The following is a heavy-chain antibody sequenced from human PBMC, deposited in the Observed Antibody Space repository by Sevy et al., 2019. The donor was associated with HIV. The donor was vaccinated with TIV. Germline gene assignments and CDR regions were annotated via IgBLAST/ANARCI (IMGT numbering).Heavy chain of an antibody. CDR3: AKVWRFGGVIVKCSADAFDI. J-gene: IGHJ3*02. CDR2: ISGSGGST. Sequence: GGSLRLSCAASGLTFSSYAMSWVRQAPGKGLEWVSVISGSGGSTYYADSVKGRFTISRDNSKNTLYLQMNSLRAEDTAVYYCAKVWRFGGVIVKCSADAFDIWGQGTMVTVSS. D-gene: IGHD3-16*02. V-gene: IGHV3-23*01. CDR1: GLTFSSYA.